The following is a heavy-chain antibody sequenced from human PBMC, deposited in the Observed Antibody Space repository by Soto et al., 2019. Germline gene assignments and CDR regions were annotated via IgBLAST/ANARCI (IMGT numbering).Heavy chain of an antibody. CDR1: GGSFSGYY. CDR3: AREREAFHAFDI. Sequence: SETRSLTCAVYGGSFSGYYWSWILQPPGKGLEWIGEINHSGSTNYNPSLKSRVTISVDTSKNQFSLKLSSVTAADTAVYYCAREREAFHAFDIWGQGTMVTVSS. CDR2: INHSGST. V-gene: IGHV4-34*01. J-gene: IGHJ3*02.